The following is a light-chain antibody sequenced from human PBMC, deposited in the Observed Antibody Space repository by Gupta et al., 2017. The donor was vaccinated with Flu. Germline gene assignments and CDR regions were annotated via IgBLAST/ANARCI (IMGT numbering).Light chain of an antibody. Sequence: RSSLSASVGDRVTITCLASQSINRHLNWYQQKPGEAPKVLIYAASSLQSGVPSRFSGSGSGTDYTLTISGLQPEDFAIYYCQQSYDTPRTFGHGTKVEIK. CDR1: QSINRH. CDR3: QQSYDTPRT. V-gene: IGKV1-39*01. CDR2: AAS. J-gene: IGKJ1*01.